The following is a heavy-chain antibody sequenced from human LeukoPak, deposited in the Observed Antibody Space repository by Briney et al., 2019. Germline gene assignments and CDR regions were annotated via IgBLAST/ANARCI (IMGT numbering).Heavy chain of an antibody. V-gene: IGHV3-21*01. Sequence: GESLRLSCAASGFTFSGYSMNWVRQAPGKGLEWVSSISSSSSYIYYADSVKGRFTISRDNAKNSLYLQMNSLRAEDTAVYYCARAVGRLPEYFQHWGQGTLVTVSS. CDR1: GFTFSGYS. CDR3: ARAVGRLPEYFQH. J-gene: IGHJ1*01. CDR2: ISSSSSYI. D-gene: IGHD5-18*01.